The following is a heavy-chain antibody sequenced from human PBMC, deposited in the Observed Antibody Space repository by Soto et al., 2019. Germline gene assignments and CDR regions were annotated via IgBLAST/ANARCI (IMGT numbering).Heavy chain of an antibody. D-gene: IGHD6-19*01. CDR2: IRSNANSYAT. CDR1: GFTFSGSA. Sequence: EVQLVESGGGLVQPGGSLKLSCAASGFTFSGSAMHWVRQASGKGLEWVGRIRSNANSYATAYAASVKGRFTISRDDSKNTAYLQMKSLKTEDTAVYYCTRQVYRSGWYWSASDMDVWGKGTTVTVSS. J-gene: IGHJ6*03. V-gene: IGHV3-73*01. CDR3: TRQVYRSGWYWSASDMDV.